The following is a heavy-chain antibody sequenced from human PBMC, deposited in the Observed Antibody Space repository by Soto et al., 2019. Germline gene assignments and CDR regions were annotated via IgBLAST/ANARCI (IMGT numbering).Heavy chain of an antibody. J-gene: IGHJ5*02. D-gene: IGHD1-7*01. CDR2: ISAYNGNT. Sequence: ASVKVSCKDSGYSFTNIGRSWVRQAPGQGLEWMGWISAYNGNTNYAQKLQGRVTMTTDTSTSTVYMELRSLRSDDTAVYYCARDRGYNWNYGWFDPWGQGTLVTVS. CDR1: GYSFTNIG. V-gene: IGHV1-18*01. CDR3: ARDRGYNWNYGWFDP.